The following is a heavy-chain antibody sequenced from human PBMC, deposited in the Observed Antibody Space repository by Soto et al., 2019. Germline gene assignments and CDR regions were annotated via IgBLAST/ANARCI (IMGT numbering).Heavy chain of an antibody. V-gene: IGHV2-5*02. J-gene: IGHJ4*02. CDR2: IYWDDDK. Sequence: QITLKESGPTLVKPTQTFTLACTFSGFSLSTSGMGVGWIRQPPGKALEWLALIYWDDDKRYSPSLKSRLTITEDTYKNQVVLTMTNMDPVDTATYYCAHYSSTSSFDYWGQGTLVTVSS. D-gene: IGHD6-13*01. CDR3: AHYSSTSSFDY. CDR1: GFSLSTSGMG.